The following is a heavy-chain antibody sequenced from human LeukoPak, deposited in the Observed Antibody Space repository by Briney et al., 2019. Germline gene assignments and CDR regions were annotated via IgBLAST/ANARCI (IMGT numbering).Heavy chain of an antibody. CDR1: GGSFSGYY. J-gene: IGHJ4*02. CDR2: INHSGST. CDR3: ARVRNEYYDFWSGGRNFDY. Sequence: SETLSLTCAVYGGSFSGYYWSWIRQPPGKGLEWIGEINHSGSTNYNPSLKSRVTISADTSKNQFSLKLSSVTAADTAVYYCARVRNEYYDFWSGGRNFDYWGQGTLVTVSS. D-gene: IGHD3-3*01. V-gene: IGHV4-34*01.